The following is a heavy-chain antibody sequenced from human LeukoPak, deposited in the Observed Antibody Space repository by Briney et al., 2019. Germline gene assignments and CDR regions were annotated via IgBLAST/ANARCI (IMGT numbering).Heavy chain of an antibody. V-gene: IGHV4-34*01. CDR2: INHSGST. J-gene: IGHJ4*02. CDR1: GGSFSGYY. CDR3: ARVDYGDSPHFDY. Sequence: PSETLSLTCAVYGGSFSGYYWSWIRQPPGKGLEWIGEINHSGSTNYNPSLKSRVTISADTSKNQFSLKLSSVTAADTAMYYCARVDYGDSPHFDYWGQGTLVTVSS. D-gene: IGHD4-17*01.